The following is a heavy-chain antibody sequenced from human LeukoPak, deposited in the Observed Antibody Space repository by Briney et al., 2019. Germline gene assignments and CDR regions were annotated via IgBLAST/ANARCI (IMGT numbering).Heavy chain of an antibody. J-gene: IGHJ4*02. Sequence: SETLSLTCTVSGGSISSYCWSWIRQPPGKGLEWMGFIYYSGSTNNNPSLKSRVTISVDTSNNQFSLKLNSVTAADTAVYYCARHFVDSGSSNFDYWGQGTLVTVSS. CDR2: IYYSGST. D-gene: IGHD1-26*01. CDR3: ARHFVDSGSSNFDY. V-gene: IGHV4-59*08. CDR1: GGSISSYC.